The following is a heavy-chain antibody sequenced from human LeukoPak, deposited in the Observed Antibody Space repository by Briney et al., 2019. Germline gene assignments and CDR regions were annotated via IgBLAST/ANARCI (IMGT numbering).Heavy chain of an antibody. CDR2: IYSDSSRT. CDR3: TKDAGYASDY. J-gene: IGHJ4*02. Sequence: GGSVTLFCAPHTFSLTHPWLHWARHAPAKVLEWVALIYSDSSRTTYADYVKGRFTISRDNAKNTVHLQMSSLRVEDTAVYFCTKDAGYASDYWGQGILVPVSS. CDR1: TFSLTHPW. V-gene: IGHV3-74*01. D-gene: IGHD2-15*01.